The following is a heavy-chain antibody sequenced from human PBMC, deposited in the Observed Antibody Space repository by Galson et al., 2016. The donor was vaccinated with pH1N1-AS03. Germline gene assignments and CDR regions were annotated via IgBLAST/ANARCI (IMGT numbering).Heavy chain of an antibody. D-gene: IGHD5/OR15-5a*01. CDR2: VVTSGDT. V-gene: IGHV3-23*01. CDR1: GFRLTSIA. J-gene: IGHJ4*03. Sequence: SLRLSCAASGFRLTSIAMTWVRQAPGKGLEWVSGVVTSGDTYFADSVKGRFSISRDDSKNTMYLQMDSLGVEDTAIYYCAKDRVYDDSQWVFDYWGQGTTVTVSS. CDR3: AKDRVYDDSQWVFDY.